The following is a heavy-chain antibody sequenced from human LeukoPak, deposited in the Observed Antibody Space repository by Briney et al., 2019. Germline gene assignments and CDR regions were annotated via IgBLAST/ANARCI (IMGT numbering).Heavy chain of an antibody. CDR2: IIPILGIA. Sequence: ASVNVSCKASGGTFSSYAISWVRQAPGQGLEWMGRIIPILGIANYAQKFQGRVTITADKSTSTAYMELSSLRSEHTAVYYCPRGYCTNGVCYVSSSLYEDYWGQGTLVTVSS. J-gene: IGHJ4*02. V-gene: IGHV1-69*04. D-gene: IGHD2-8*01. CDR3: PRGYCTNGVCYVSSSLYEDY. CDR1: GGTFSSYA.